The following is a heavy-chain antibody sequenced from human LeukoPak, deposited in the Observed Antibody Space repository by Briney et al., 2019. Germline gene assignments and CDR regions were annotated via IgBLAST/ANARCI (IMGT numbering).Heavy chain of an antibody. Sequence: GGSLRLSCAASGFTVSTNYMSWVRQAPGKGLEWVSVIYSGGSTYYADSVKGRFTISRDNSKNTLYLQMNSLRAEDTAVYYCARDYPYYYDSSGYYSFDYWGQGTLVTVSS. CDR2: IYSGGST. J-gene: IGHJ4*02. V-gene: IGHV3-66*01. CDR3: ARDYPYYYDSSGYYSFDY. CDR1: GFTVSTNY. D-gene: IGHD3-22*01.